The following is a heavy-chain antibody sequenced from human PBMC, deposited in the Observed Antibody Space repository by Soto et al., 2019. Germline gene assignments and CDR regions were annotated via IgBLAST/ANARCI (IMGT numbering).Heavy chain of an antibody. CDR3: TTDRQEWGLPPELDY. V-gene: IGHV3-15*07. D-gene: IGHD2-21*02. Sequence: EVQLVESGGGLVKPGGALRLSCAASGFTFSSAWMNWVRKAPGKGLEWVGRIKSKTVGGTIEYAAPVKGRYTISRDDTKNMLYVQMNSLKTEDTAVYYCTTDRQEWGLPPELDYWGQGTLVSVSS. CDR1: GFTFSSAW. CDR2: IKSKTVGGTI. J-gene: IGHJ4*02.